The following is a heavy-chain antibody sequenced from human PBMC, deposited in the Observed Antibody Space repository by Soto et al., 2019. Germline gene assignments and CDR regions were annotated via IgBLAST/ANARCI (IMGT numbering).Heavy chain of an antibody. Sequence: SETLSLTCTVSGGSISSGGYYWSWIRQHPGKGLEGIGYIYYSGRTYYNPSLKRRVTISVDTSKNQFSLKLGSVTAADTAVYYCASGKKRYYDILTGWAYYYGMDVWGQGTTVTVSS. CDR1: GGSISSGGYY. D-gene: IGHD3-9*01. CDR3: ASGKKRYYDILTGWAYYYGMDV. V-gene: IGHV4-31*03. CDR2: IYYSGRT. J-gene: IGHJ6*02.